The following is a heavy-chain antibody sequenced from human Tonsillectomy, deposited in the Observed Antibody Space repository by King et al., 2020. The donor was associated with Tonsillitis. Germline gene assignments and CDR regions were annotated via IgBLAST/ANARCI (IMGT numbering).Heavy chain of an antibody. D-gene: IGHD4-17*01. J-gene: IGHJ4*02. CDR2: IYHSGST. V-gene: IGHV4-38-2*01. CDR1: GYSISSGYY. Sequence: QLQESGPGLVKPSETLSLTCAVSGYSISSGYYWGWVRQSPGKGLEWIVTIYHSGSTHYNPSLKSRVTISVDTSKNQFSLKLSSVTAADTAVYYCASLKSDYPYYFDYWGQGTLVTVSS. CDR3: ASLKSDYPYYFDY.